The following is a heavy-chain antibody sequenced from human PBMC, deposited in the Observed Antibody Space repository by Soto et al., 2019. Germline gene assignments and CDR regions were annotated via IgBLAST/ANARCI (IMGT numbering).Heavy chain of an antibody. CDR3: LMDGYNSY. CDR1: GFTVSSNY. D-gene: IGHD5-12*01. V-gene: IGHV3-53*01. J-gene: IGHJ4*02. CDR2: IYSGGST. Sequence: EVQLVESGGGLIQPGGSLRLSCAASGFTVSSNYMSWVRQAPGKGLEWVSVIYSGGSTYYADSVKGRFTISRDNAKNTRYLHMTSLRAEDTAAYYCLMDGYNSYWGQGTLVTVSS.